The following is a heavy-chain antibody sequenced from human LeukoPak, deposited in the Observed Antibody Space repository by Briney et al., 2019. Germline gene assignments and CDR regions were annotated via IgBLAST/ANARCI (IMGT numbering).Heavy chain of an antibody. J-gene: IGHJ4*02. Sequence: SETLSLTCTVSGGSTGSDYWSWIRQPPGKGLEWIAYVYYSGVTSYNPSLKSRVAISIDTSKNQFSLNLSSVNAADTAVYYCARLSLHCSGGSWHRGAFDSWGQGTLVTVSS. CDR2: VYYSGVT. D-gene: IGHD2-15*01. CDR3: ARLSLHCSGGSWHRGAFDS. CDR1: GGSTGSDY. V-gene: IGHV4-59*08.